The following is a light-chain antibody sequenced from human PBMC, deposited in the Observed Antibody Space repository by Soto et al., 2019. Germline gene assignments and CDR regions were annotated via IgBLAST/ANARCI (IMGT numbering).Light chain of an antibody. CDR1: QSVSIY. Sequence: EILLTQSPPTLSFFPGERATLSCRASQSVSIYLAWYQQKPGQAPRLLIYDTSTRATGIPARFSGSGSGTGFTLTLSSLEPEDFAVYYCQQRSNWPPEITFGQGTRLEIK. CDR3: QQRSNWPPEIT. V-gene: IGKV3-11*01. J-gene: IGKJ5*01. CDR2: DTS.